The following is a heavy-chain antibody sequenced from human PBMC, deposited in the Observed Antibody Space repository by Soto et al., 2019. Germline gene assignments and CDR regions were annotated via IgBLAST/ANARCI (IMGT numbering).Heavy chain of an antibody. CDR1: GFTFSSYG. D-gene: IGHD2-15*01. J-gene: IGHJ4*02. V-gene: IGHV3-30*18. Sequence: SLRLSCAASGFTFSSYGMHWVRQAPGKGLEWVAVISYDGSNKYYADSVKGRFTISRDNSKNTLYLQMNSLRAEDTAVYYCAKERLGYCSGGSCYDHLDYWGQGTLVTVSS. CDR3: AKERLGYCSGGSCYDHLDY. CDR2: ISYDGSNK.